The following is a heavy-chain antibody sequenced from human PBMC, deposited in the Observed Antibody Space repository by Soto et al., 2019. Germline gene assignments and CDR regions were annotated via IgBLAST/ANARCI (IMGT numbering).Heavy chain of an antibody. J-gene: IGHJ2*01. CDR3: ARDVGNWVSDL. CDR2: IYYSGST. CDR1: GGSISSYY. V-gene: IGHV4-59*01. Sequence: QVQLQESGPGLVKPSETLSLTCTVSGGSISSYYWSWIRQPPGKGLEWTGYIYYSGSTNYNPSLKSRVTISVDTSKNQFSLKLSSVTAADTAVYYCARDVGNWVSDLWGRGTLVTVSS. D-gene: IGHD7-27*01.